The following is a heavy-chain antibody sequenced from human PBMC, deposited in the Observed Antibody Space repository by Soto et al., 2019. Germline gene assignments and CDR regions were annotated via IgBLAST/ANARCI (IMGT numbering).Heavy chain of an antibody. D-gene: IGHD5-12*01. Sequence: GGSLRLSCAASGFTFSSYWMSWVRQAPGKGLEWVANIKQDGSEKYYVDSVKGRFTISRDNAKNSLYLQMNSLRAEDTAVYYCARVNVDIVATIPQAAFDIWGQGTMVTVSS. J-gene: IGHJ3*02. CDR2: IKQDGSEK. V-gene: IGHV3-7*04. CDR3: ARVNVDIVATIPQAAFDI. CDR1: GFTFSSYW.